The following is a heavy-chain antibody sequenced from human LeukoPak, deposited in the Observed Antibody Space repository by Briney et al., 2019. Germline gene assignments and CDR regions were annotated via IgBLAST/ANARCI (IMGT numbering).Heavy chain of an antibody. D-gene: IGHD5-18*01. CDR1: GFIFSNAW. J-gene: IGHJ4*02. CDR3: TTPQLWLRGALGY. V-gene: IGHV3-15*01. Sequence: MAGGSLRLSCVGSGFIFSNAWMSWVRQAPGKGLEWVGRIKTETDGGTTDYAATVKGRFTISRDDSKNTLYLQMDSLKTEDTAVYYCTTPQLWLRGALGYWGQGTLVTVTS. CDR2: IKTETDGGTT.